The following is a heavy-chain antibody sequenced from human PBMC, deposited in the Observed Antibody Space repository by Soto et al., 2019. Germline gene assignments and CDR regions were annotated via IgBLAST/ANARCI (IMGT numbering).Heavy chain of an antibody. CDR3: ARDMGTDDAFGI. Sequence: QVQLQESGPGLVKPSETLSLTCTVSGGSISSYYWSWIRQPPGKGLEWIGYIYYSGSTNYNPSLKRRVTISVDTSKNQFSLKLSSVTAADTAVYYCARDMGTDDAFGIWGQGTMVTGSS. CDR2: IYYSGST. CDR1: GGSISSYY. J-gene: IGHJ3*02. V-gene: IGHV4-59*01.